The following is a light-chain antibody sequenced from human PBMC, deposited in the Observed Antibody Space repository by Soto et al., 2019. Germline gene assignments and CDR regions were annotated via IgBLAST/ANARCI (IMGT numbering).Light chain of an antibody. CDR1: SSDVGGYNY. CDR2: EVF. CDR3: SSYTTNNAHV. Sequence: QSVLTQPRSVSGSPGQSVTISCTGTSSDVGGYNYVSWYQQHPGKAPKLIIFEVFNRPSGVSTRFSGSKSGSTASLTISGLQAEDEADYFCSSYTTNNAHVFGGGTKLTVL. J-gene: IGLJ2*01. V-gene: IGLV2-14*01.